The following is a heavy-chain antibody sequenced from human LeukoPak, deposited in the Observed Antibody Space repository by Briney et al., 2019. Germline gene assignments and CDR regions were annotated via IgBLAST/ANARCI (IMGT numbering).Heavy chain of an antibody. D-gene: IGHD6-6*01. Sequence: ASVKVSCKVSGYTLTELPMHWVRQAPGKGLEWMGGFYPEDGETIYAQKFQGRVTMTEDTSTDTANMELSSLRSEDTAVYYCATGWDYSSSSVLFDFWGQGTLVTVP. CDR3: ATGWDYSSSSVLFDF. CDR2: FYPEDGET. V-gene: IGHV1-24*01. CDR1: GYTLTELP. J-gene: IGHJ4*02.